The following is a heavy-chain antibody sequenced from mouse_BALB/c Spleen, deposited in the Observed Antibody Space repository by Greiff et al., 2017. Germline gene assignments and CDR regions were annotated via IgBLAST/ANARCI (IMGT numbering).Heavy chain of an antibody. V-gene: IGHV5-6-3*01. CDR2: INSNGGST. D-gene: IGHD1-1*01. Sequence: EVKLVESGGGLVQPGGSLKLSCAASGFTFSSYGMSWVRQTPDKRLELVATINSNGGSTYYPDSVKGRFTISRDNAKNTLYLQMSSLKSEDTAMYYCARVRRFITTVVEGFDYWGQGTTLTVSS. CDR3: ARVRRFITTVVEGFDY. J-gene: IGHJ2*01. CDR1: GFTFSSYG.